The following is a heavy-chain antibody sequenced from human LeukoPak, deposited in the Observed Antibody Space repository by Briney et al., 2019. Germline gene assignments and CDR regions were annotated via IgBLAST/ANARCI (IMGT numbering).Heavy chain of an antibody. Sequence: SETLSLTCTVSGGSISSYYWSWIRQPPGKGLEWIGYIYYSGSTNYNPSLRSRATISVDTSKNQFSLKLSSVTAADTAVYYCAREHCSGGSCYSIYYYYYMEVWGKGTTVTVSS. J-gene: IGHJ6*03. CDR3: AREHCSGGSCYSIYYYYYMEV. CDR1: GGSISSYY. D-gene: IGHD2-15*01. V-gene: IGHV4-59*12. CDR2: IYYSGST.